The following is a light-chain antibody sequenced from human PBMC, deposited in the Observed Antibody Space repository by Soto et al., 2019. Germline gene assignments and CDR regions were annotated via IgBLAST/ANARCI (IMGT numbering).Light chain of an antibody. CDR3: QQRHSAPLT. CDR2: AAS. CDR1: QSISSH. J-gene: IGKJ4*01. V-gene: IGKV1-39*01. Sequence: QMTPSPSSLFASVGDRVTITCRASQSISSHLNWYQQKVGQTPRLLIYAASTLQSEVPPRFSGSGSGTEFTLTISGLQREDFATYYCQQRHSAPLTFGGGTKIQI.